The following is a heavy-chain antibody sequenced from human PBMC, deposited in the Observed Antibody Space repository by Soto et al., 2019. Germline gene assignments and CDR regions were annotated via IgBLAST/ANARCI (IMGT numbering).Heavy chain of an antibody. V-gene: IGHV3-23*01. CDR3: ARGWTFDL. Sequence: GGSLRLSCAASGFTFSSYAMSWVRQAPGKGLEWASGINGGGDSTYFADSVRGRFTISRDNSKNTVSLQMDSLRAEDTAVYYCARGWTFDLWGQGTLVTVSS. J-gene: IGHJ4*02. CDR1: GFTFSSYA. D-gene: IGHD1-1*01. CDR2: INGGGDST.